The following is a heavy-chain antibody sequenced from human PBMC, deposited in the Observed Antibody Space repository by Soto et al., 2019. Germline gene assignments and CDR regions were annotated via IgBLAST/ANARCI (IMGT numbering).Heavy chain of an antibody. CDR2: ISAYNGNT. CDR1: GYTFTSYG. D-gene: IGHD3-22*01. Sequence: ASVKVSCKASGYTFTSYGISWVRQAPGQGLEWMGWISAYNGNTNYAQKLQGRVTMTTDTSTSTAYMELRSPRSDDTAVYYCARPTYYYDSSGYYYRYFDYWGQGTLVTVSS. V-gene: IGHV1-18*01. J-gene: IGHJ4*02. CDR3: ARPTYYYDSSGYYYRYFDY.